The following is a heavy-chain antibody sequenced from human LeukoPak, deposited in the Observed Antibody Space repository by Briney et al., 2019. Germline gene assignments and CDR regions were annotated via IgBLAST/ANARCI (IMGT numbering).Heavy chain of an antibody. CDR2: IYQTKYT. CDR3: ARIRCSPGDDSCYNY. CDR1: GVSFSGNY. V-gene: IGHV4-34*01. J-gene: IGHJ4*02. D-gene: IGHD2-21*01. Sequence: SETLSLTCGVRGVSFSGNYWSWIRRSPGKGLEGIREIYQTKYTTYNPSLKSRVTIWADTSVNQLSLTVTSVTAADTAIYYCARIRCSPGDDSCYNYWGRGTLVTVSS.